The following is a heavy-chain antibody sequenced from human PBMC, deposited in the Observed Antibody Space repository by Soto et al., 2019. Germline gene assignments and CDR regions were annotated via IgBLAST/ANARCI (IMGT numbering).Heavy chain of an antibody. CDR3: ARQAAAPGIDLWFDP. V-gene: IGHV4-39*01. Sequence: QLQLQESGPGLVKPSETLSLTCNVSGGSISNSRSYWAWFRQPPGKELEWIANIFYAGNTYYNPSLRSRVTVSVDTSKNQFSLKLDSVTAADTAVYYCARQAAAPGIDLWFDPWGQGTLVTVSS. CDR2: IFYAGNT. CDR1: GGSISNSRSY. J-gene: IGHJ5*02. D-gene: IGHD6-13*01.